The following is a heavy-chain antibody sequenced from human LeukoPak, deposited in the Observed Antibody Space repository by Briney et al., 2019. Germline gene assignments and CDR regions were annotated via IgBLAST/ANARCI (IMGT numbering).Heavy chain of an antibody. V-gene: IGHV5-51*01. J-gene: IGHJ4*02. Sequence: PGESLKISCKGSGYSFTSYWVGWVRQMPGKGLEWMGIVYPGDSETIYSPSFQGQVTISADKSISTAYLQWSSLKASDTAMYYCARQGRSTSPGYNREFDYWGQGTLVTVSS. CDR3: ARQGRSTSPGYNREFDY. CDR2: VYPGDSET. D-gene: IGHD2-2*01. CDR1: GYSFTSYW.